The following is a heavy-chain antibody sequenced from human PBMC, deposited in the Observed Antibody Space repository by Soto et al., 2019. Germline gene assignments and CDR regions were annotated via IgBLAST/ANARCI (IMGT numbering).Heavy chain of an antibody. V-gene: IGHV4-59*01. Sequence: QVQLQESGPGLVKPSETLSLTCNVSGASISDYYWSWIRQPPGRELEWIGYIHYSGTTNYNPSLESRLTMSVDTPKPLFSLKLSSVNAADTAVYYCARLGKLTPGHNPFDFWGQGILVTVSS. CDR1: GASISDYY. J-gene: IGHJ4*02. D-gene: IGHD1-7*01. CDR3: ARLGKLTPGHNPFDF. CDR2: IHYSGTT.